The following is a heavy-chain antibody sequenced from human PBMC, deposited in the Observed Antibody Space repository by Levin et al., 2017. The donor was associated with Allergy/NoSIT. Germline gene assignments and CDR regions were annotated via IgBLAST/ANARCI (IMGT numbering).Heavy chain of an antibody. D-gene: IGHD6-13*01. CDR2: ITSSSTYI. V-gene: IGHV3-21*01. CDR3: ARAGDSSTWYTDY. CDR1: GFIFSSYS. Sequence: GGSLRLSCAASGFIFSSYSMKWVRQAPGKGLEWVSCITSSSTYIHYADSLKGRFTISRDNAKNLLYLQMNSLRAEDTAVYYCARAGDSSTWYTDYWGRGTLVTVSS. J-gene: IGHJ4*02.